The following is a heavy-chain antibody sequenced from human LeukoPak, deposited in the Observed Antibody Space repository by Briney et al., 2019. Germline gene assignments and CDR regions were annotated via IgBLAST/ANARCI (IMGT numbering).Heavy chain of an antibody. CDR1: GGSFSGYY. J-gene: IGHJ4*02. V-gene: IGHV4-34*01. CDR3: GRGGYYDFWSGYYLARRDYYFDY. CDR2: INHSGST. D-gene: IGHD3-3*01. Sequence: PSETLSLTCAVYGGSFSGYYWSWIRQPPGKGLEWIGEINHSGSTNYNPSLKSRVTISVDTSKKQFSLKLSSVTAADTAVYYCGRGGYYDFWSGYYLARRDYYFDYWGQGTLVTVSS.